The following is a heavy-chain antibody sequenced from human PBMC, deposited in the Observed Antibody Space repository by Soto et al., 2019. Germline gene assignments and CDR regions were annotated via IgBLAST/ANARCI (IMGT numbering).Heavy chain of an antibody. V-gene: IGHV2-5*02. J-gene: IGHJ5*02. CDR2: IYWDDDK. CDR3: AHRTTTVTWWFDP. D-gene: IGHD4-17*01. CDR1: GFSLTTSGVG. Sequence: QITLKESGPTLVKPTQTLTLTCTFSGFSLTTSGVGVGWIRQPPGKALEGLALIYWDDDKRYSPSLNSRLTITKDTSKNPVVLTMTHMHPADTATYFCAHRTTTVTWWFDPWGQGTLVTVSS.